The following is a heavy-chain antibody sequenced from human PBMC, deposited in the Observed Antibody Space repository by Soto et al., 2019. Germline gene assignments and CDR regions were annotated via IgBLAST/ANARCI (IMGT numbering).Heavy chain of an antibody. Sequence: QLQLQESGSGLVKPSQTLSLTCAVSGGSISSGGYSWSWLRQPPGKGLEWIGYIYHSGSTYYNPSLKSRVTIAVDRSKNQFSLKLSSVTAADTAVYYCARGHGDYSTRWFDPWGQGTLVTVSS. CDR2: IYHSGST. CDR1: GGSISSGGYS. V-gene: IGHV4-30-2*01. J-gene: IGHJ5*02. CDR3: ARGHGDYSTRWFDP. D-gene: IGHD4-17*01.